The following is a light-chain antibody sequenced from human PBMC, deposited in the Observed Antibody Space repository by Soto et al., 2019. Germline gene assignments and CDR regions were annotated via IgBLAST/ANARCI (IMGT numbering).Light chain of an antibody. Sequence: EILLTQSPGTLSLSPSETATLSCRASQGVRYNYLAWYQQRPGQPPRLLIYAAASRASGIPDRFSRSVSGTDFTLPIRSREPLDFAVDFCQQYWTSPVTGGGGTEVEI. CDR3: QQYWTSPVT. CDR2: AAA. V-gene: IGKV3-20*01. CDR1: QGVRYNY. J-gene: IGKJ4*01.